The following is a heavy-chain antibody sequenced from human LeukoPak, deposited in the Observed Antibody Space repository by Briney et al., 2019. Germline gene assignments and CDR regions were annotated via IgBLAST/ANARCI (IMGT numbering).Heavy chain of an antibody. D-gene: IGHD3-3*01. CDR3: ARSAREGFWRGYGNWFDP. CDR2: TNPNSGGT. Sequence: ASVKVSCKASGYTFTGYYMHWVRQAPGQGLEWMGWTNPNSGGTNYAQKFQGRVTMTRDTSISAAYMELSRLRSDDTAVYYCARSAREGFWRGYGNWFDPWGQGTLVTVSS. J-gene: IGHJ5*02. V-gene: IGHV1-2*02. CDR1: GYTFTGYY.